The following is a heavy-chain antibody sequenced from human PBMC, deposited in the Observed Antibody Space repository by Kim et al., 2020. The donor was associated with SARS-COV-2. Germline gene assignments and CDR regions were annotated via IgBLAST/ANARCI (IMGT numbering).Heavy chain of an antibody. CDR2: INHSGST. V-gene: IGHV4-34*01. J-gene: IGHJ4*02. D-gene: IGHD1-7*01. Sequence: SETLSLTCAVYGGSFSGYYWSWIRQPPGKGLEWIGEINHSGSTNYNPSLKSRVTISVDTSKNQFSLKLSSVTAADTAVYYCARERGDWDLYWGQGTLVTVSS. CDR1: GGSFSGYY. CDR3: ARERGDWDLY.